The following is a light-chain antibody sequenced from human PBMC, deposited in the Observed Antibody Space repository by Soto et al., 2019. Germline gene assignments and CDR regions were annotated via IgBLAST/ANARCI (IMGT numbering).Light chain of an antibody. CDR2: GVY. CDR3: QHYGYSQWT. CDR1: QTGNNNY. V-gene: IGKV3-20*01. Sequence: IVLTQSPFTLSLSPGERATLSCRASQTGNNNYLAWYQHKSGQAPRLLIYGVYTRASGIPDRFSGSGSGTEFTLTITRLEPEDSAVYFCQHYGYSQWTFGQGTKVDIK. J-gene: IGKJ1*01.